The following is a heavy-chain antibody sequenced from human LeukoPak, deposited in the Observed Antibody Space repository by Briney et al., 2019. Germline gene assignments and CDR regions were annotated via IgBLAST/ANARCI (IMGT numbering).Heavy chain of an antibody. J-gene: IGHJ5*02. V-gene: IGHV3-15*01. Sequence: PGGSLRLSCAASGFTFSHAWMSWVRQASGKGLEWVGRIKSKADAGTTDYAAPVKGRFTISRDDSKNTLYLQMNSLKIEDTAVYHCTIDHIYSGGFYYNDWFDPWGQGTLVTVSS. CDR2: IKSKADAGTT. D-gene: IGHD2-15*01. CDR3: TIDHIYSGGFYYNDWFDP. CDR1: GFTFSHAW.